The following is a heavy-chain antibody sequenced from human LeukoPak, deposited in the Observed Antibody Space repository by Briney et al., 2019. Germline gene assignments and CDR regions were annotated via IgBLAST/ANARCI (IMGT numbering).Heavy chain of an antibody. CDR3: AKAPLPYSSGWYYFQH. D-gene: IGHD6-19*01. Sequence: EGSLRLSCAASGFTFSSYAMSWVRQAPGKGLEWVSAISGSGGSTYYADSVKGRFTISRDNSKNTLYLQMNSLRAEDTAVYYCAKAPLPYSSGWYYFQHWGQGTLVTVSS. CDR1: GFTFSSYA. CDR2: ISGSGGST. V-gene: IGHV3-23*01. J-gene: IGHJ1*01.